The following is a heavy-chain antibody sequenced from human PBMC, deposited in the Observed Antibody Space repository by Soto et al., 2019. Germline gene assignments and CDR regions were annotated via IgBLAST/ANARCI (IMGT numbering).Heavy chain of an antibody. V-gene: IGHV4-31*03. J-gene: IGHJ4*02. Sequence: QVRLQESGPGLVKPSQTLSLTCTVSGASISSGGYYWSWIRQPPGRGLEFIGHIYNTGSTNYNPSLKSRITMSLDTSKNHFSLRLGSVTAADTAMYYCARVNYYASYGYLDGPHYFDYWGQGALVTVSS. CDR2: IYNTGST. CDR1: GASISSGGYY. D-gene: IGHD3-22*01. CDR3: ARVNYYASYGYLDGPHYFDY.